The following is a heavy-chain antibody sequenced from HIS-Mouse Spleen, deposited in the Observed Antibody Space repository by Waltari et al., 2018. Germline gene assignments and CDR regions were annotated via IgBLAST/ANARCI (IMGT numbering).Heavy chain of an antibody. CDR1: GYTFTSYV. CDR2: ISADNGNT. J-gene: IGHJ3*02. Sequence: QAQLVHSGAEVKKPGASVKVSCKASGYTFTSYVISWVRQAPGHGLEWMGWISADNGNTNYAQKLQGRVTMTTDTSTSTAYMELRSLRSDDTAVYYCARGELGVGAFDIWGQGTMVTVSS. D-gene: IGHD7-27*01. V-gene: IGHV1-18*01. CDR3: ARGELGVGAFDI.